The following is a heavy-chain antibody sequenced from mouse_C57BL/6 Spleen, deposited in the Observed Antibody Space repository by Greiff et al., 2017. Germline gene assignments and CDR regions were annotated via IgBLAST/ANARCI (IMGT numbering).Heavy chain of an antibody. D-gene: IGHD2-1*01. J-gene: IGHJ1*03. CDR1: GYTFTDYE. Sequence: QVQLKQSGAELVRPGASVTLSCKASGYTFTDYEMHWVKQTPVHGLEWIGAIDPETGGTAYNQKFKGKAILTADKSSSTAYMELRSLTSEDSAVYYCTRSGYGNYDWYFDVWGTGTTVTVSS. CDR3: TRSGYGNYDWYFDV. V-gene: IGHV1-15*01. CDR2: IDPETGGT.